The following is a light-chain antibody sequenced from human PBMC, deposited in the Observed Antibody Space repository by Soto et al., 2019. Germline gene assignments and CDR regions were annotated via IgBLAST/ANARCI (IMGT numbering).Light chain of an antibody. CDR2: YDS. V-gene: IGLV3-21*04. Sequence: SYELAQPPSVSLAPGKTARITCGGNNIGSKCVHWYQQKPGQAPVLFIHYDSDRPSGIPERFSGSNSGNTATLTISGVEAGDEADYFWQVLDPYTDQGVFGGGTKLTVL. J-gene: IGLJ3*02. CDR3: QVLDPYTDQGV. CDR1: NIGSKC.